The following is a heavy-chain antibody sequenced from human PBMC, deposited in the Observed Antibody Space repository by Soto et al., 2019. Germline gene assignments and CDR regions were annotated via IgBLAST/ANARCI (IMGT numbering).Heavy chain of an antibody. CDR1: GGSISSYY. CDR2: IYYSGST. CDR3: AIRYPYSFDY. J-gene: IGHJ4*02. Sequence: SETLSLTCTVSGGSISSYYWSWIRQPPGKGLEWIGYIYYSGSTNYDPSLKSRVTISVDTSKNQFSLKLSSVTAADTAVYYCAIRYPYSFDYWGQGTLVTVSS. D-gene: IGHD1-1*01. V-gene: IGHV4-59*08.